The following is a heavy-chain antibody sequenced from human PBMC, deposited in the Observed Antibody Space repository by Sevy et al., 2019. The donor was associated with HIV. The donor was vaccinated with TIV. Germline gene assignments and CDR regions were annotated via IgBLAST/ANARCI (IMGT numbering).Heavy chain of an antibody. D-gene: IGHD3-10*01. CDR2: ISGSGGST. Sequence: GESLKISCAASGFTFSSYAMSWVRQAPGKGLEWVSAISGSGGSTYYADSVKGRFTISRDNSKNTLYLQMNSLRAEDTAVYYCAKDGVRRETGAFDIWGQGTMVTVSS. CDR3: AKDGVRRETGAFDI. CDR1: GFTFSSYA. V-gene: IGHV3-23*01. J-gene: IGHJ3*02.